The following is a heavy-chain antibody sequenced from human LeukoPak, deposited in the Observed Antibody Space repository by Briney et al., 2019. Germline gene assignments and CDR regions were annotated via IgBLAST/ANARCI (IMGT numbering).Heavy chain of an antibody. CDR1: RFIFSSYW. CDR3: AKDQRWESPHYLDS. CDR2: IKQDGSEQ. J-gene: IGHJ4*02. D-gene: IGHD1-26*01. V-gene: IGHV3-7*03. Sequence: PGGSLRLSCAASRFIFSSYWMTWVRQAPGKGLEWVANIKQDGSEQYYVDSVRGRFTISRDNSKNTLYVQMNSLRDEDTAVYYCAKDQRWESPHYLDSWGQGTLVTVSS.